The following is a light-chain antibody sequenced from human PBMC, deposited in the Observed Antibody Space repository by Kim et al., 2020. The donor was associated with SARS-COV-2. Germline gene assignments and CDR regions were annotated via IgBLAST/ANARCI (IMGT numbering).Light chain of an antibody. V-gene: IGKV1-5*03. CDR1: QSIPSW. CDR3: RQYSSHSPCT. J-gene: IGKJ1*01. Sequence: DIQMTQSPSTLSASVGDRVTITCRASQSIPSWLAWSQQKPGKAPKVLIYKTSTLDSGVPSRFSGSGSGTEFTLTISSLQPDDFATYYCRQYSSHSPCTFGQGTKVDIK. CDR2: KTS.